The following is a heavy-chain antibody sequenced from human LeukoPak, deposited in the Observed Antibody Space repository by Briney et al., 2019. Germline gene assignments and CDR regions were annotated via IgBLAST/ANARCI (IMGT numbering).Heavy chain of an antibody. Sequence: GGSLRLSCAASAFTFSSYGMHWVRQAPGKGLEWVSGINWNGGSTGYADSVKGRFTISRDNAKNSLYLQMNSLRAEDTALYYCARDSIDGSGSYYINYFDYWGQGTLVTVSS. CDR2: INWNGGST. CDR3: ARDSIDGSGSYYINYFDY. V-gene: IGHV3-20*04. D-gene: IGHD3-10*01. CDR1: AFTFSSYG. J-gene: IGHJ4*02.